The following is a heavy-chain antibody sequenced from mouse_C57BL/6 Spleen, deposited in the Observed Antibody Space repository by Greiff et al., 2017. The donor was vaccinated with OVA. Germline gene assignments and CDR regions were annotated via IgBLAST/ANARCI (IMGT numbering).Heavy chain of an antibody. CDR2: INPNNGGT. CDR3: AIYYYGSSQFAY. J-gene: IGHJ3*01. V-gene: IGHV1-26*01. CDR1: GYTFTDYY. Sequence: VQLQQSGPELVKPGASVKISCKASGYTFTDYYMNWVKQSHGKSLEWIGDINPNNGGTSYNQKFKGKATLTVDKSSSTAYMELRSLTSEDSAVYYCAIYYYGSSQFAYWGQGTLVTVSA. D-gene: IGHD1-1*01.